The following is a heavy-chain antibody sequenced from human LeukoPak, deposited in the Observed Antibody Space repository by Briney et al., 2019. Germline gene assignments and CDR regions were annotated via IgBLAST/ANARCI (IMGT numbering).Heavy chain of an antibody. CDR1: GYTFTGYY. CDR3: ARELAFCTSTSCPLYHY. V-gene: IGHV1-2*02. Sequence: ASVKVSCKASGYTFTGYYMHWVRQAPGQGLEWMGWINPNNGGTNYAQKFHGRVTMTRDTSITTAYMELNRLTSDDTAVYYCARELAFCTSTSCPLYHYWGQGTLVTVSS. J-gene: IGHJ4*02. CDR2: INPNNGGT. D-gene: IGHD2-2*01.